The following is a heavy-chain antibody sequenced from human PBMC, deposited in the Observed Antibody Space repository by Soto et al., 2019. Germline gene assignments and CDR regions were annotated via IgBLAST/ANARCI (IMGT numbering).Heavy chain of an antibody. CDR2: IYYSGST. D-gene: IGHD1-26*01. V-gene: IGHV4-30-4*01. Sequence: QVQLQESGPGLVKPSQTLSLTCTVSGGSISSGDYYWSWIRQPPGKGLEWIGYIYYSGSTYYNPSLKSRVTLSVDTSKNQFSLKLSSVTAADTAVYYCARGARETYYYYGMDVWGQGTTVTVSS. CDR3: ARGARETYYYYGMDV. CDR1: GGSISSGDYY. J-gene: IGHJ6*02.